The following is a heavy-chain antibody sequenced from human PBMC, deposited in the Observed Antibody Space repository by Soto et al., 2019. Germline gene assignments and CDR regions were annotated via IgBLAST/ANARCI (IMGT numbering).Heavy chain of an antibody. D-gene: IGHD3-3*01. CDR2: IDPSDSYT. CDR3: ARSNPYYDFWSGYNGGGWFDP. CDR1: GYSFTSYW. J-gene: IGHJ5*02. Sequence: PGESLKISCKGSGYSFTSYWISWVRQMPGKGLEWMGRIDPSDSYTNYSPSFQGHVTISADKSISTAYLQWSSLKASDTAMYYCARSNPYYDFWSGYNGGGWFDPWGQGTLVTVSS. V-gene: IGHV5-10-1*01.